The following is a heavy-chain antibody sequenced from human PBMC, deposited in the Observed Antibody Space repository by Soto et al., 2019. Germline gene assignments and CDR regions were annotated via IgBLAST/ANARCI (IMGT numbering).Heavy chain of an antibody. V-gene: IGHV4-39*01. J-gene: IGHJ6*03. Sequence: SETLSLTCTVSGGSISSSSYYWGWIRQPPGKGLEWIGSIYYSGSTYYNPSLKSRVTISVDTSKNQFSLKLSSVTAADTAVYYCARQSVRELFSGYDAPLYYYYMDVWGKGTTVTVSS. CDR3: ARQSVRELFSGYDAPLYYYYMDV. CDR2: IYYSGST. CDR1: GGSISSSSYY. D-gene: IGHD5-12*01.